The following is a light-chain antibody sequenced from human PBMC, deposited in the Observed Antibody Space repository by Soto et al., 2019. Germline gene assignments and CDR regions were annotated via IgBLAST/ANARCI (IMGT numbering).Light chain of an antibody. CDR1: QSVTSTD. Sequence: EIVLTQSPGTLSLSPGERATLSCRASQSVTSTDLAWYQQKPGQAPRLLIYGASSRATGITDRFSGRGSGTDFILTISTLEPEDFAVYFCQHYGSSSLTLGGGTKVDIK. J-gene: IGKJ4*01. V-gene: IGKV3-20*01. CDR2: GAS. CDR3: QHYGSSSLT.